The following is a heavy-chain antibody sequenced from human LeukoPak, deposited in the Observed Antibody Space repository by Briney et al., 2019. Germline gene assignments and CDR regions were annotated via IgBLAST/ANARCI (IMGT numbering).Heavy chain of an antibody. Sequence: GGSLRLSCAASEFTFDNYAMHWVRQAPGKGLEWLSLISWNSGYIGYADSVKGRFTISRDNAKKSLDLQMNSLRAEDTAFYYCAKVRGTYSSGYFFDYWGQGTLVTVSS. CDR3: AKVRGTYSSGYFFDY. CDR2: ISWNSGYI. D-gene: IGHD6-19*01. J-gene: IGHJ4*02. V-gene: IGHV3-9*01. CDR1: EFTFDNYA.